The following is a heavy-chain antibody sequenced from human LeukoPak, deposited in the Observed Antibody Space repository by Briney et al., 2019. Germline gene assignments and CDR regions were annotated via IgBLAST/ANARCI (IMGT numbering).Heavy chain of an antibody. CDR1: GGSISSYY. V-gene: IGHV4-34*01. Sequence: PSETLSLTCTVSGGSISSYYWSWIRQPPGKGPEWIGEFNHSGSKSRVTISIDTSKNQFSLKLSSVTAADTAVYYCARDIAVAGTFRWFDPWGQGTLVTVSS. J-gene: IGHJ5*02. CDR3: ARDIAVAGTFRWFDP. D-gene: IGHD6-19*01. CDR2: FNHSGS.